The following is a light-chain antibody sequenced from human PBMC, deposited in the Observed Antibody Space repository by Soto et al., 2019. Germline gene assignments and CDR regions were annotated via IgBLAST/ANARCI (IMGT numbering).Light chain of an antibody. J-gene: IGKJ2*01. CDR1: QSIYTK. CDR2: DAS. V-gene: IGKV3-20*01. CDR3: QQYAGSLYT. Sequence: EIVLTQSPGTLSLSPGEGATLSCRASQSIYTKLAWYQKKSGQAPRLLIYDASTRAYGIPDRFSGSGSGTGFSLTISGLEPEDFAVYYCQQYAGSLYTFAQGTKVDIK.